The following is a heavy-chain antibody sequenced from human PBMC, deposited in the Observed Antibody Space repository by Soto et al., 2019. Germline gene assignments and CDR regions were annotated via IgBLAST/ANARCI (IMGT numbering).Heavy chain of an antibody. V-gene: IGHV3-30*03. D-gene: IGHD4-17*01. CDR3: ARDRDDYGAYYYYAMDA. Sequence: QVQLVESGGGVVQPGKSLRLSCAASGFTFNIYGMHWVRQAPGKGLEWVAVMSSDRNNKYYADSVKGRFTISRDDSNKXXYLQMNSLRAEDTAVYYCARDRDDYGAYYYYAMDAWGQGTTVTVSS. CDR2: MSSDRNNK. CDR1: GFTFNIYG. J-gene: IGHJ6*02.